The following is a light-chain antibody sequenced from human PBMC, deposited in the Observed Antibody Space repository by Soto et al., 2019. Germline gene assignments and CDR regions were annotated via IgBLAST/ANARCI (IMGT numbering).Light chain of an antibody. Sequence: QSALTQPASVSGSPGQSITISCTGTSSDVGGYNFVSWYQQHPAEAPRLMLYEVNKRPSGVSNRFSGSKSDNTASLTISGLQADDESYYYCCSYAGSSDVVFGGGTKLTVL. V-gene: IGLV2-23*02. J-gene: IGLJ2*01. CDR1: SSDVGGYNF. CDR3: CSYAGSSDVV. CDR2: EVN.